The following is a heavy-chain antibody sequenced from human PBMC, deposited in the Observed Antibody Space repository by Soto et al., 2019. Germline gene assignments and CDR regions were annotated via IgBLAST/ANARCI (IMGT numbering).Heavy chain of an antibody. CDR2: INHSGGT. D-gene: IGHD6-19*01. CDR3: ARSSYSSGWYPRNSYGMDV. Sequence: SETLTLTCAVYGGSFSGYYWSWIRQPPGKGLEWIGEINHSGGTNYNPSLKSRVTISVDTSKNQFSLKLRSVTAADTAVYYCARSSYSSGWYPRNSYGMDVWGRGPT. CDR1: GGSFSGYY. J-gene: IGHJ6*04. V-gene: IGHV4-34*01.